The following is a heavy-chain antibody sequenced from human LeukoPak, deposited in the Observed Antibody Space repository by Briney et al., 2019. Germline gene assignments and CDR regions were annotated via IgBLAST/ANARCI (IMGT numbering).Heavy chain of an antibody. D-gene: IGHD4-17*01. J-gene: IGHJ4*02. CDR3: ARDSKKYGVFYYFDY. CDR1: GYSISSGYY. CDR2: IYHSGST. Sequence: KPSETLSLTCAVSGYSISSGYYWGWIRQPPGKGLAWIGSIYHSGSTYYNPSLKSRVTISVDTSKNQFSLKLSSVTAADTAVYYCARDSKKYGVFYYFDYWGQGTPVTVSS. V-gene: IGHV4-38-2*02.